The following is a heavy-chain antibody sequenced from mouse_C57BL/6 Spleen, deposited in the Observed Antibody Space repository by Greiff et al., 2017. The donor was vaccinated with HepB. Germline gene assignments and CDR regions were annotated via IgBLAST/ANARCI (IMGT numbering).Heavy chain of an antibody. Sequence: VKLMESGAELVRPGASVTLSCKASGYTFTDYEMHWVKQTPVHGLEWIGAIDPETGGTAYNQKFKGKAILTADKSSSTAYMELRSLTSEDSAVYYCTRRGTTVVATNFDYWGQGTTLTVSS. CDR1: GYTFTDYE. J-gene: IGHJ2*01. CDR2: IDPETGGT. D-gene: IGHD1-1*01. V-gene: IGHV1-15*01. CDR3: TRRGTTVVATNFDY.